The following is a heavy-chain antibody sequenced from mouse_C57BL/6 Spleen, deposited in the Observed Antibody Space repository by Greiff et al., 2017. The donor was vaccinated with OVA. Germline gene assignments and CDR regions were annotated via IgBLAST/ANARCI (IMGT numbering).Heavy chain of an antibody. CDR2: LDPSDSYT. J-gene: IGHJ2*01. Sequence: QVQLKQPGAELVMPGASVKLSCKASGYTFTSYWMHWVKQRPGQGLEWIGELDPSDSYTNYNQKFTGKSTLTVDKSSSTAYMQLSSLTSEDSAVYYCARSYYSNYGGFDYWGQGTTLTVSS. CDR3: ARSYYSNYGGFDY. V-gene: IGHV1-69*01. D-gene: IGHD2-5*01. CDR1: GYTFTSYW.